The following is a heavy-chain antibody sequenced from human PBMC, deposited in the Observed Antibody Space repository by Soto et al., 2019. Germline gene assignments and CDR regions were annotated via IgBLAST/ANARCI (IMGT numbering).Heavy chain of an antibody. J-gene: IGHJ5*02. Sequence: EVQLVESGGGLIQPGGSLRLSCAASGFIVSSSYMTWVRQAPGKGLEWVSVMYDGGRTYYADSVKGRFTISRDDSKNTLYLQMNNLRVEDTALYYCARDSYGSGGWFDPWGQGTLVTVSS. D-gene: IGHD3-10*01. CDR3: ARDSYGSGGWFDP. V-gene: IGHV3-53*01. CDR2: MYDGGRT. CDR1: GFIVSSSY.